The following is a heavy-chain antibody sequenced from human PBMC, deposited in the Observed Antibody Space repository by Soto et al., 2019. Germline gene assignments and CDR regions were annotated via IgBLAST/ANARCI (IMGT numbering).Heavy chain of an antibody. CDR3: ARLARVGEWLAEDNWFDP. J-gene: IGHJ5*02. Sequence: GESLKISCKGSGYSFTSYWISWVRQMPGKGLEWMGRIDPSDSYTNYSPSFQGHVTISADKSISTAYLQWSSLKASDTAMYYCARLARVGEWLAEDNWFDPWGQGTLVTVSS. D-gene: IGHD6-19*01. CDR1: GYSFTSYW. V-gene: IGHV5-10-1*01. CDR2: IDPSDSYT.